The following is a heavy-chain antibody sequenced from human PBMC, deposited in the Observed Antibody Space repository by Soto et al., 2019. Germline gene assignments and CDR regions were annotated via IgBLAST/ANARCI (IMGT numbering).Heavy chain of an antibody. CDR3: AKDGNVYSSGWYAPSLDY. D-gene: IGHD6-19*01. Sequence: GGSLRLSCAASGFTFSSYGMHWVRQAPGKGLEWVAVISYDGSNTYYGDTVKGRFTISRDNSKNTLSLQMNSLRAEDTAVYYCAKDGNVYSSGWYAPSLDYWGQGTLVTVSS. CDR1: GFTFSSYG. CDR2: ISYDGSNT. V-gene: IGHV3-30*18. J-gene: IGHJ4*02.